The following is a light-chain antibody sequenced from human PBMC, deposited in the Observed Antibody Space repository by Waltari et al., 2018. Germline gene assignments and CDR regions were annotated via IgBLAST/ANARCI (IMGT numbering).Light chain of an antibody. CDR3: QSYDHAFPVV. J-gene: IGLJ3*02. CDR1: GGRTAGNF. Sequence: THPHSVSGSPGETLIISCTGNGGRTAGNFAQWYQQRPGRAPAAVIYENNQRPSGVPDRFSGSIDGSSNSASLTISGLQSEDEADYYCQSYDHAFPVVFGGGTKLTVL. V-gene: IGLV6-57*02. CDR2: ENN.